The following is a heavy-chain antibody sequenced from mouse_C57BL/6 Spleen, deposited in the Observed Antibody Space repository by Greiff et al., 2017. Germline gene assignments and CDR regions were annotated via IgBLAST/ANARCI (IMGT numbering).Heavy chain of an antibody. V-gene: IGHV2-9-1*01. CDR1: GFSLPSYA. D-gene: IGHD1-2*01. CDR2: IWTGVGT. J-gene: IGHJ4*01. Sequence: VQLVESGPGLVAPSQSLSITCTVSGFSLPSYAISWVRQPPGKGLEWLGVIWTGVGTNYNSGLKSRLSISIDNSKSKVFLKMNSLQTDDTARFYCARKGDSLLRFPYAMDYWGQGTSLTVSS. CDR3: ARKGDSLLRFPYAMDY.